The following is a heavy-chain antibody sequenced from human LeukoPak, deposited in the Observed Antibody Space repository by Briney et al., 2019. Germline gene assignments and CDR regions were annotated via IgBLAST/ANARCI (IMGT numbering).Heavy chain of an antibody. CDR2: ISGSGGST. D-gene: IGHD2-15*01. CDR1: GYIFNNYA. CDR3: AKDPGYCSGGSCYTPFDY. J-gene: IGHJ4*02. Sequence: PGGSLRLSCVASGYIFNNYAVSWVRQAPGKGLEWVSAISGSGGSTYYADSVKGRFTISRDNSKNTLYLQMNSLRAEDTAVYYCAKDPGYCSGGSCYTPFDYWGQGTLVTVSS. V-gene: IGHV3-23*01.